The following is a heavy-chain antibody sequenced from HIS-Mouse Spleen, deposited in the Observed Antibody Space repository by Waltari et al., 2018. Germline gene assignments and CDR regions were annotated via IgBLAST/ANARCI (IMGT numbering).Heavy chain of an antibody. CDR2: INYSGGT. V-gene: IGHV4-31*03. J-gene: IGHJ5*02. CDR1: GGSISSGGYY. CDR3: ARSPYYDFWSGYSDNWFDP. Sequence: QVQLQESGPGLVKPSQTLSLTCTVSGGSISSGGYYWSWIRQHPGKGLEWIGCINYSGGTYYEPTHKSGVTIYVDTSKNQFSLKLSSVTAADTAVYYCARSPYYDFWSGYSDNWFDPWGQGTLVTVSS. D-gene: IGHD3-3*01.